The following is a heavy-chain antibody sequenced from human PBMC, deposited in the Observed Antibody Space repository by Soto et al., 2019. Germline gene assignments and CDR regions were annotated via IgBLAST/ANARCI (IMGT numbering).Heavy chain of an antibody. V-gene: IGHV3-23*01. CDR3: AKSLRPSAVTTYGFDY. D-gene: IGHD4-17*01. J-gene: IGHJ4*02. CDR2: INPSGDIT. Sequence: GGSLRLSCAASGLTFSRYAMSWVRQAPGKGLEWVSIINPSGDITYYGASVKGRFTISRDNSKNTLSLQMNSLRAEDTAVYYCAKSLRPSAVTTYGFDYWGQGTLVTVSS. CDR1: GLTFSRYA.